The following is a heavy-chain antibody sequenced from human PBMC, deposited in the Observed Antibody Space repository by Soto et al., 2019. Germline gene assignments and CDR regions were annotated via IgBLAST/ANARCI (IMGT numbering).Heavy chain of an antibody. CDR3: ARDPAIAAAGSWFDP. CDR1: GGTFSSYT. Sequence: SVKVSCKASGGTFSSYTISWVRQAPGQGLEWMGRIIPILGIANYAQKFQGRVTITADKSTSTAYMELSSLRSEDTAVYYCARDPAIAAAGSWFDPWGHGTLVTVSS. J-gene: IGHJ5*02. V-gene: IGHV1-69*04. D-gene: IGHD6-13*01. CDR2: IIPILGIA.